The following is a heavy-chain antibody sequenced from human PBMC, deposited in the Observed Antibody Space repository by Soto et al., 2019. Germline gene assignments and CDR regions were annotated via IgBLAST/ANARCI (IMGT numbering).Heavy chain of an antibody. J-gene: IGHJ4*02. V-gene: IGHV3-23*01. Sequence: EVQLLESGGGLVQPGGSLRLSCAASGFTFSSYAMSWVRQAPGKGLEWVSAISGSCGSTYYADSVKGRFTISRDNYKNTLHLQINNLRAEATAVYYCAKDVCKAATWSHCYYFDYWGQGTLVTVSA. CDR1: GFTFSSYA. CDR2: ISGSCGST. CDR3: AKDVCKAATWSHCYYFDY. D-gene: IGHD2-21*01.